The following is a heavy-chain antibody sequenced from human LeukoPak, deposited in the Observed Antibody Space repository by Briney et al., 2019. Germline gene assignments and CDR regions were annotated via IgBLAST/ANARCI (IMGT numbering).Heavy chain of an antibody. J-gene: IGHJ6*03. D-gene: IGHD2-15*01. V-gene: IGHV4-39*07. CDR3: AREHCSGGSCYSIYYYYYMDV. CDR1: GGSISSSSYY. Sequence: SETLSLTCTVSGGSISSSSYYWGWIRQPPGKGLEWIGSIYYSGSTYYNPSLKSRVTISVDTSKNQFSLKLSSVTAADTAVYYYAREHCSGGSCYSIYYYYYMDVWGKGTAVTVSS. CDR2: IYYSGST.